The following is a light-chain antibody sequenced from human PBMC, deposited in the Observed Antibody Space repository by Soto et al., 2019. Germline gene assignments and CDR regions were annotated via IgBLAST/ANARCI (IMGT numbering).Light chain of an antibody. Sequence: EIVMTQSPATLSVSPGERARLSCGASQSVSSNLAWYQQKPGQAPRLLIYGASTRATGIPARFSGSGSGTEFTLTISSLQSEDFAVYYCQQYNNWPPWTFGQGTKV. J-gene: IGKJ1*01. CDR2: GAS. CDR3: QQYNNWPPWT. V-gene: IGKV3-15*01. CDR1: QSVSSN.